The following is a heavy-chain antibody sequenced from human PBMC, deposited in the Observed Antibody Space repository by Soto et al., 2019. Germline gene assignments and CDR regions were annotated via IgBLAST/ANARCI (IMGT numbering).Heavy chain of an antibody. CDR3: ARPLDYGDYAYYGMDV. Sequence: QVQLVESGGGVVQPGRSLRLSCAASGFTFSSYAMHWVHQAPGKGLEWVAVISYDGSNKYYADSVKGRFTISRDNSKNTLYLQMNSLRAEDTAVYYCARPLDYGDYAYYGMDVWGQGTTVTVSS. D-gene: IGHD4-17*01. V-gene: IGHV3-30-3*01. J-gene: IGHJ6*02. CDR2: ISYDGSNK. CDR1: GFTFSSYA.